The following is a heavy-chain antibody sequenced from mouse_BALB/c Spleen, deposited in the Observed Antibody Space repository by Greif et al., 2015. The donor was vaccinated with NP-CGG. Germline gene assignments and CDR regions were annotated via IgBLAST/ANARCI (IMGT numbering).Heavy chain of an antibody. V-gene: IGHV5-9-3*01. D-gene: IGHD4-1*02. CDR2: ISSGGSYT. CDR1: GFTFSSYA. CDR3: ARSTDYYAMDY. Sequence: EVKLMESGGGLVKPGGSLKLSCAASGFTFSSYAMSWVRQTPEKRLEWVATISSGGSYTYYPDSVKGRFTISRDNAKNTLYLQMSSLRSEDTAMYYCARSTDYYAMDYWGQGTSVTVSS. J-gene: IGHJ4*01.